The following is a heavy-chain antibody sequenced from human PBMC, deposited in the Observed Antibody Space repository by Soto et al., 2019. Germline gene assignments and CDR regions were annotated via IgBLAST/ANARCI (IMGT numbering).Heavy chain of an antibody. CDR1: GFIFTDYS. V-gene: IGHV3-11*01. D-gene: IGHD1-1*01. Sequence: GGSLRLACAASGFIFTDYSMTWIRQAPGKGLEWVSYISNGDETTQYADSVKGRFTVSRDNAKKVLFLQMSSLRVDDTAVYYCARDPNRRDRYNFDSWCRGPLGAVSS. J-gene: IGHJ4*02. CDR2: ISNGDETT. CDR3: ARDPNRRDRYNFDS.